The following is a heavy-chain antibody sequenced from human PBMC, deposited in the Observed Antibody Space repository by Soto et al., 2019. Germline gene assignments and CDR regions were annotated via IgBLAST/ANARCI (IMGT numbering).Heavy chain of an antibody. V-gene: IGHV1-69*06. J-gene: IGHJ4*02. Sequence: QVVLLQSGAEVKEPGSSVRVSCQVSGSTFNNFAFSWVRQAPGHGPEWMGGIVVDSNTAEYSQRFQDRVTITANTSTDTLYMELGSLTFEDTAVYYCARAIKRWEVNYYFDFWGQGTLVTVSS. CDR2: IVVDSNTA. CDR1: GSTFNNFA. CDR3: ARAIKRWEVNYYFDF. D-gene: IGHD1-26*01.